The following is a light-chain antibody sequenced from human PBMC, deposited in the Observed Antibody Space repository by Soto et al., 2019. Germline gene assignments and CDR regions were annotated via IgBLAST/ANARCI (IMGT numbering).Light chain of an antibody. Sequence: DIVMTQSPDSLDVSLGERATINCESSQSVLYSSNNKNYLAWYQQKPGQPPKLLIYWASTRESGVPDRFSGSGSGTDFTLTISSLQAEDVAVYYCQQYYSTPTFGPGTKVDIK. J-gene: IGKJ3*01. V-gene: IGKV4-1*01. CDR1: QSVLYSSNNKNY. CDR2: WAS. CDR3: QQYYSTPT.